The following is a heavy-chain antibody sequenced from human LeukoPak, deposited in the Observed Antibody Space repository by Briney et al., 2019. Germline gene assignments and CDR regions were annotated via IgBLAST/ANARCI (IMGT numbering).Heavy chain of an antibody. J-gene: IGHJ4*02. D-gene: IGHD3-3*01. V-gene: IGHV1-2*06. CDR2: INPNSGGT. Sequence: GASVKVSCKASGYTFTGYYMHWVRQAPGQGLERMGRINPNSGGTNYAQKFQGRVTMTRDTSISTAYMELSRLRSDDTAVYYCAKAIRFLEWYGSEYYFDYWGQGTLVTVSS. CDR1: GYTFTGYY. CDR3: AKAIRFLEWYGSEYYFDY.